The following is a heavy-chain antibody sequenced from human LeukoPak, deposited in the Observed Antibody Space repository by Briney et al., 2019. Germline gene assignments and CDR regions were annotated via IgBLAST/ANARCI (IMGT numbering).Heavy chain of an antibody. D-gene: IGHD3-16*01. Sequence: GGSLRLSCEASGFTFGSFAMSWVRQAPGKGLEWVSGISGSGYYTYYADSVKGRFTISRDNSKNTLYIEMNSLRAEDTAVYYCAKDGSWGDYYSYFYMDVWGKGTTVTVSS. V-gene: IGHV3-23*01. CDR3: AKDGSWGDYYSYFYMDV. J-gene: IGHJ6*03. CDR2: ISGSGYYT. CDR1: GFTFGSFA.